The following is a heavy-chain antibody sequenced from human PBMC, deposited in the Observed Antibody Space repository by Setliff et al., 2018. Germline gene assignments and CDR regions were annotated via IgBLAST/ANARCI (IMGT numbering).Heavy chain of an antibody. J-gene: IGHJ4*02. D-gene: IGHD2-8*01. CDR3: ARGLIVLPGPSGDMGYFDY. V-gene: IGHV1-46*01. CDR2: INPSGGYT. CDR1: GHTFTSYF. Sequence: VASVKVSCKASGHTFTSYFMQWVRQAPGQGLEWMGMINPSGGYTIYAQKFQGRVTMTRDTSTSTVYLELSSLRSEDTAVHYCARGLIVLPGPSGDMGYFDYWGQGTLVTVSS.